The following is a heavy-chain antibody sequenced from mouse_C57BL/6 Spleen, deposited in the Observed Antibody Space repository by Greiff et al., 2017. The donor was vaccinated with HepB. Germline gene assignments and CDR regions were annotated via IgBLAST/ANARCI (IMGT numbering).Heavy chain of an antibody. CDR1: GYTFTSYW. CDR3: ARRELGREWYFDV. CDR2: IDPSDSYT. J-gene: IGHJ1*03. D-gene: IGHD4-1*01. Sequence: QVQLQQPGAELVMPGASVKLSCKASGYTFTSYWMHWVKQRPGQGLEWIGEIDPSDSYTNYNQKFKGKSTLTVDKSSSTAYMQLSSLTSEDSAVYYCARRELGREWYFDVWGTGTTVTVSS. V-gene: IGHV1-69*01.